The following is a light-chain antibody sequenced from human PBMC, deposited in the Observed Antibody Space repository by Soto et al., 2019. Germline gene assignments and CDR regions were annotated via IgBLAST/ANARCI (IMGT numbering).Light chain of an antibody. J-gene: IGKJ5*01. V-gene: IGKV3-15*01. CDR1: QPLNNN. CDR3: QQNYSTPIS. Sequence: EIVMTHSPTTLSVSPVDRCTLSCRAGQPLNNNVAWYQHKPGQAPRVIIYGASTRATGISARFSGSGSGTDGTLTISSLQTEDGATYYCQQNYSTPISFGQGTRLEIK. CDR2: GAS.